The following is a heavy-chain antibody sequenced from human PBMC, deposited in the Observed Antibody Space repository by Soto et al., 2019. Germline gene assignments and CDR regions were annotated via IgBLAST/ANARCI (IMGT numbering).Heavy chain of an antibody. Sequence: EVQLVESGGGLVQPGGSLRLSCAASGFTFSSYWMHWVRQAPGKGLVWVSRINSDGSSTSYADSVKGRFTISRDNAKNMLYLQMKSLRAGDTAVYYCVRTSLVVAAATREDYWGQGALVTVSS. J-gene: IGHJ4*02. D-gene: IGHD2-15*01. V-gene: IGHV3-74*01. CDR1: GFTFSSYW. CDR2: INSDGSST. CDR3: VRTSLVVAAATREDY.